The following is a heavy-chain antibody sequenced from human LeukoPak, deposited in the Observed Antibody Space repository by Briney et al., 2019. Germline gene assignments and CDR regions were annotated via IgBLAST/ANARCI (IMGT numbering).Heavy chain of an antibody. CDR3: AKVGITIFGVVPD. J-gene: IGHJ4*02. CDR1: GFTVSNNY. Sequence: GGSLRLSCAASGFTVSNNYMSWVRQAPGKGLEWVSAISGSGGSTYYADSVKGRFTISRDNSKNTLYLQMNSLRAEDTAVYYCAKVGITIFGVVPDWGQGTLVTVSS. CDR2: ISGSGGST. V-gene: IGHV3-23*01. D-gene: IGHD3-3*01.